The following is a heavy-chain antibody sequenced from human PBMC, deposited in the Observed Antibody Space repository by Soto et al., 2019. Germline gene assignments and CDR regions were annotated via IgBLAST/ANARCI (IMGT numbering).Heavy chain of an antibody. Sequence: GGSLRLSCAASEFTFTNAWMNWVRQAPGKGLEWVGRIKSKADGGTTDYAAPVKGRFTISRDESQNTLYLQMNSLKTEDTAVYYCTSLYYGHWGQGTLVTVSS. V-gene: IGHV3-15*07. CDR1: EFTFTNAW. J-gene: IGHJ4*02. CDR3: TSLYYGH. CDR2: IKSKADGGTT. D-gene: IGHD3-16*02.